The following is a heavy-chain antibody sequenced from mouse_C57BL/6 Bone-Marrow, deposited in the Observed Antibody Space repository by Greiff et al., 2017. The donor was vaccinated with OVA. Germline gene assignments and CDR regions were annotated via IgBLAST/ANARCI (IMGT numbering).Heavy chain of an antibody. V-gene: IGHV3-8*01. J-gene: IGHJ2*01. CDR2: ISYSCST. Sequence: EVQLQQSGPGLAKPSQTLSLTCSVTGYSITSDYWNWIRKFPAYKLEYMGYISYSCSTYYHPSLTSRISITRDTSKNQYYLQMNSMTTEDTATYYCTRRKGVYYFDDWGKGTTLTVSS. CDR3: TRRKGVYYFDD. CDR1: GYSITSDY.